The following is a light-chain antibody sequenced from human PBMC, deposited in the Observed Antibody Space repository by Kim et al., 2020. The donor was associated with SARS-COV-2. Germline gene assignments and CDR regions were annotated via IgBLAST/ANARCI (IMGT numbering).Light chain of an antibody. J-gene: IGLJ2*01. Sequence: ALGQTVRITCQGDTLRSDYTPWLQQRPGQAPVLVIYGQNKRPSGIPDRFSGSTSGNTASLTITGAQAEDEAVYYCNSRDSSANHLVFGGGTQLTVL. V-gene: IGLV3-19*01. CDR1: TLRSDY. CDR2: GQN. CDR3: NSRDSSANHLV.